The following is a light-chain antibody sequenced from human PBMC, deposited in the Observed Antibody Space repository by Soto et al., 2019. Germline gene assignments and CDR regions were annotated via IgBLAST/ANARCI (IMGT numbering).Light chain of an antibody. CDR3: LQDYVYPWT. CDR1: QGIGND. CDR2: EAS. V-gene: IGKV1-6*01. J-gene: IGKJ1*01. Sequence: AIQVTQSPSSLSASVGDRVTISCRASQGIGNDLGWYQQKPGKAPKLLIYEASTLQTGVASRFSGGGSGTDFTITVSSLQPEGFSTYYCLQDYVYPWTFGQGTKVEVK.